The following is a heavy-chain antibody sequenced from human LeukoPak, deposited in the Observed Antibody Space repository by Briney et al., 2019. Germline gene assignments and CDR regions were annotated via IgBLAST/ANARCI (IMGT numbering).Heavy chain of an antibody. CDR2: IIPILGIA. CDR1: GGTFSSYA. D-gene: IGHD3-22*01. J-gene: IGHJ5*02. Sequence: SVKVSCKASGGTFSSYAISWVRQAPGQGIEWMGRIIPILGIANYAQKFQGRVTITADKSTSTAYMELSSLRSEDTAVYYCARDLDDSSGYYPSWGQGTLVTVSS. CDR3: ARDLDDSSGYYPS. V-gene: IGHV1-69*04.